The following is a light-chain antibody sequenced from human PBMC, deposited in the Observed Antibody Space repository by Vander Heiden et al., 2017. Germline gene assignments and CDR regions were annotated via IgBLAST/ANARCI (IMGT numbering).Light chain of an antibody. V-gene: IGKV1-39*01. Sequence: IQMTQSPSSLSASVGDRVTITCRPSQSISSYLYWYQQKPPKAPNLLIYAASSWQSWVPSRFRGSGSGTDFTLPISSLQHEDFATYYCHQSYSTPYTFGQGTKLEIK. CDR1: QSISSY. CDR3: HQSYSTPYT. CDR2: AAS. J-gene: IGKJ2*01.